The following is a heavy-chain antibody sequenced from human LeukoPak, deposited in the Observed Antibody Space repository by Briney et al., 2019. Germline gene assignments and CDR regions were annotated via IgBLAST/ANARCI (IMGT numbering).Heavy chain of an antibody. CDR2: IYTSRST. V-gene: IGHV4-4*07. J-gene: IGHJ5*02. Sequence: SETLSLTCTVSGGSISSYYWSWIRQPAGKGLEWIGRIYTSRSTNYNPSLKSRVTMSVDTSKNQFSLKLSSVTAADTAVYYCARGFYDILTGNNWFDPWGQGTLVTVSS. CDR1: GGSISSYY. D-gene: IGHD3-9*01. CDR3: ARGFYDILTGNNWFDP.